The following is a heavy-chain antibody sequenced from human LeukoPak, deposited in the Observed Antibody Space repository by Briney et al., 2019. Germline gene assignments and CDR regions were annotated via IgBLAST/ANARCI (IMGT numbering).Heavy chain of an antibody. CDR2: INPNSGGT. J-gene: IGHJ5*02. V-gene: IGHV1-2*02. CDR1: GYTFTGYY. D-gene: IGHD6-13*01. Sequence: ASVKVSCKASGYTFTGYYMHWVRQAPGQGLEWMGWINPNSGGTNYAQKFQGRVTMTRDTSIGTAYMELSRLRSDDTAVYYCARGRSEQQEYNWFDPWGQGTLVTVSS. CDR3: ARGRSEQQEYNWFDP.